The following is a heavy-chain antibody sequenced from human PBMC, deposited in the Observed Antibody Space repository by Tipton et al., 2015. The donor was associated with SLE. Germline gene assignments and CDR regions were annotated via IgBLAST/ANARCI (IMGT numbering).Heavy chain of an antibody. Sequence: SLRLSCAASGFTFSSYWMYWVRQAPGKGPVWVSRINSDGSSTTYADSVKGRFTTSRDNAKNTLFLQMNSLGAEDTAVYYCAKAAEVFDYWGQGTLVTVSS. CDR2: INSDGSST. V-gene: IGHV3-74*01. CDR3: AKAAEVFDY. CDR1: GFTFSSYW. J-gene: IGHJ4*02.